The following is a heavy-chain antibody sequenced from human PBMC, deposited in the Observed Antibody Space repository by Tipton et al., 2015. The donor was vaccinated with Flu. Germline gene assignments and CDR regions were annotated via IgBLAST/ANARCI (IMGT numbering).Heavy chain of an antibody. CDR2: IYYSGGT. V-gene: IGHV4-59*12. CDR1: DDSITYYY. D-gene: IGHD6-19*01. J-gene: IGHJ3*01. Sequence: GLVKPSETLSLTCTVSDDSITYYYWSWIRQPPGKGLEWIGYIYYSGGTSYNPSLQSRVTMSVDLFKNQISLRLSSVTAADTAVYYCARERRGGWPFYDAFDFWGQGTTVTVSS. CDR3: ARERRGGWPFYDAFDF.